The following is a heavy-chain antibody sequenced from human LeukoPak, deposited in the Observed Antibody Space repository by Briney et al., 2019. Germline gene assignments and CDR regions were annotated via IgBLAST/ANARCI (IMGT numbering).Heavy chain of an antibody. Sequence: GASVKVSCKASGGTFSSYAISWVRQAPGQGLEWMGRIIPILGIANYAQKFQGRATITADKSTSTAYMELSSLRSEDTAVYYCARDRGGDIVLITNPPYGMDVWGQGTTVTVSS. CDR1: GGTFSSYA. D-gene: IGHD2-8*01. J-gene: IGHJ6*02. CDR3: ARDRGGDIVLITNPPYGMDV. V-gene: IGHV1-69*04. CDR2: IIPILGIA.